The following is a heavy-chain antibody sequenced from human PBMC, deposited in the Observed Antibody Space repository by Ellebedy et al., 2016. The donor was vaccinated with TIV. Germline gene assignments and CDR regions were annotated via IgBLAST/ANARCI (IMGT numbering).Heavy chain of an antibody. CDR2: IYSGGST. CDR3: AREGTYYYGSGSRFYYYYGMDV. Sequence: GESLKISCAASGFTVSSNYMSWVRQAPGKGLEWVSVIYSGGSTYYADSVKGRFTISRDNSKNTLYLQMNSLRAEDTAVYYCAREGTYYYGSGSRFYYYYGMDVWGQGTTVTVSS. J-gene: IGHJ6*02. V-gene: IGHV3-66*01. CDR1: GFTVSSNY. D-gene: IGHD3-10*01.